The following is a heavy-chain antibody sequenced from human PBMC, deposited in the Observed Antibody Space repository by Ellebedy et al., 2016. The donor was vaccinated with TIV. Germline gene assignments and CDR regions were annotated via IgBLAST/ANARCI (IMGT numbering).Heavy chain of an antibody. Sequence: MPSETLSLTCTVYGVSFSNYNWHWIRQPPGKGLEWIGELNHSGSTNYSPSLKSRVTISLDTSENQISLKLSSVTAADTAVYYCARGRAYTPGWLDPWGQGTLVTVSS. CDR1: GVSFSNYN. CDR2: LNHSGST. J-gene: IGHJ5*02. CDR3: ARGRAYTPGWLDP. D-gene: IGHD4-11*01. V-gene: IGHV4-34*01.